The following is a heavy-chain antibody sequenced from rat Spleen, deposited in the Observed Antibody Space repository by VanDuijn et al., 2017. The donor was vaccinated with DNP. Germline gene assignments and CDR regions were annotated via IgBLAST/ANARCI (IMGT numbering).Heavy chain of an antibody. CDR1: GFTFSSYW. CDR2: INTDGGNT. Sequence: EVQLVETGGGLVQPGRSLKLSCVASGFTFSSYWMYWIRQAPGKGLEWVASINTDGGNTYYPDSVKGRFTISRDNAENTVYLQMNSLRSEDTATYYCTRETTGPYYFDYWGQGVMVTVSS. V-gene: IGHV5-58*01. CDR3: TRETTGPYYFDY. D-gene: IGHD1-4*01. J-gene: IGHJ2*01.